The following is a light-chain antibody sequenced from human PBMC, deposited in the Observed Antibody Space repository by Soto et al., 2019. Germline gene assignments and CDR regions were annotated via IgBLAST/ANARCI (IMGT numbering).Light chain of an antibody. CDR3: QQYGSSPQT. Sequence: EIVLTQSPGTLSLSPGERATLSCRASQSVSSSYFAWYQQKPGQAPRLLLYGASSRATGIPDRFSGSGSGTDFPLTISRLEPEDFAVYYCQQYGSSPQTFGQGTKVEIK. CDR2: GAS. J-gene: IGKJ1*01. V-gene: IGKV3-20*01. CDR1: QSVSSSY.